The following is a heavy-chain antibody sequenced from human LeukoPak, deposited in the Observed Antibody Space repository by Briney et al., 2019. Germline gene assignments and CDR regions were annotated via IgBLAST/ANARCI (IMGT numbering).Heavy chain of an antibody. Sequence: PGRSLRLSCAASGFIFSSYAMHWVRQAPGKGLEWVSYISSSSSYTNYADSVKGRFTISRDNAKNSLYLQMNSLRAEDTAVYYCARAGYYGSDPDYWGQGTLVTVSS. CDR2: ISSSSSYT. CDR1: GFIFSSYA. D-gene: IGHD3-10*01. CDR3: ARAGYYGSDPDY. J-gene: IGHJ4*02. V-gene: IGHV3-21*05.